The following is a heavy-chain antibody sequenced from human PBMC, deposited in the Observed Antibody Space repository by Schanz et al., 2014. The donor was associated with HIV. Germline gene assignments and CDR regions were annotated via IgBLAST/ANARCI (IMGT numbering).Heavy chain of an antibody. CDR1: GFTFSSYG. CDR3: AKDQGDITGTPFDY. D-gene: IGHD1-20*01. Sequence: VQLLESGGGVVQPGRSLRLSCAASGFTFSSYGMHWVRQAPGKGLEWVAVISYDRRNKYYADSVKGRFTISRDNSKNTLFLQMNSLRAEDTAMYYCAKDQGDITGTPFDYWGQGTLVTVSS. V-gene: IGHV3-30*18. CDR2: ISYDRRNK. J-gene: IGHJ4*02.